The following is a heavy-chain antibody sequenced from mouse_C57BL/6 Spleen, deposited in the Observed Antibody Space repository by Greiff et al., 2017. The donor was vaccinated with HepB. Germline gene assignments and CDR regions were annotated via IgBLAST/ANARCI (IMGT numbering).Heavy chain of an antibody. J-gene: IGHJ2*01. CDR2: IDPETGGT. CDR1: GYTFTDYE. CDR3: TTYYGSSYDFDY. D-gene: IGHD1-1*01. V-gene: IGHV1-15*01. Sequence: VQLQQSGAELVRPGASVTLSCKASGYTFTDYEMHWVKQTPVHGLEWIGAIDPETGGTAYNQKFKGKAILTADTSSNTAYLQLSSLTSEDTADYYCTTYYGSSYDFDYWGQGTTLTVSS.